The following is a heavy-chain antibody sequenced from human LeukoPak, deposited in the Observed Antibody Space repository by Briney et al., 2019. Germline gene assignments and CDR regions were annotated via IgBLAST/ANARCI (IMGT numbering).Heavy chain of an antibody. Sequence: GASVKVSCKASGYTFTGYYMHWVRQAPGQGLEWMGWINPNSGGTNYAQKFQGRVTMTRDTSISTAYMELSRLRSDDMAVYYCAREVYIAAAGPGFDYWGQGTLVTVSS. CDR1: GYTFTGYY. CDR3: AREVYIAAAGPGFDY. J-gene: IGHJ4*02. D-gene: IGHD6-13*01. CDR2: INPNSGGT. V-gene: IGHV1-2*02.